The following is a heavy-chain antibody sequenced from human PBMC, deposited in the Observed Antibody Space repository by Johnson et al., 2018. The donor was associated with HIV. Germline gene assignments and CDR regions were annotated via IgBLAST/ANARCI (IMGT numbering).Heavy chain of an antibody. Sequence: QVLLVESGGGLVKPGGSLRLSCEASGFTFSGYYMSWVRQAPGKGLEWLSYITSSAYTIYYADSVKGRFTISRDNANSSLFLQMNSLRAEDTAVYYCARLRACGIGAFDIWGQVTIVTVFS. D-gene: IGHD1-1*01. CDR1: GFTFSGYY. V-gene: IGHV3-11*04. CDR2: ITSSAYTI. J-gene: IGHJ3*02. CDR3: ARLRACGIGAFDI.